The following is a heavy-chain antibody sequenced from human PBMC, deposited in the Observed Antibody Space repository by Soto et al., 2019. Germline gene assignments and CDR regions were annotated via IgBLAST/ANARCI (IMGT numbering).Heavy chain of an antibody. J-gene: IGHJ4*02. D-gene: IGHD3-3*01. CDR2: SSPRGDTI. Sequence: GGPLRLSCVASGFSLANYPMNWVRQTPGKGLEWISYSSPRGDTIYYADSVECLFTISRDNARNSLSLRVSSLRDEECALYYGAKAPHTIVGCPYFLESGGKGSQVPVSS. CDR3: AKAPHTIVGCPYFLES. CDR1: GFSLANYP. V-gene: IGHV3-48*02.